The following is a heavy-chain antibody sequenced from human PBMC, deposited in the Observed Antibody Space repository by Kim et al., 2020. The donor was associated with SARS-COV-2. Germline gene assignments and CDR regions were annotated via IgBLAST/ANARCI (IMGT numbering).Heavy chain of an antibody. Sequence: GGSLRLSCAASGFTFSTYAMHWVRQAPGKGLEWVAVFSSNGINAYYADSIKGRFTISRDNSKNSLYLQMNSLRPDDTAVYYCARDGGKYYTEFDYWGQGT. CDR3: ARDGGKYYTEFDY. D-gene: IGHD1-26*01. CDR1: GFTFSTYA. CDR2: FSSNGINA. J-gene: IGHJ4*02. V-gene: IGHV3-30*04.